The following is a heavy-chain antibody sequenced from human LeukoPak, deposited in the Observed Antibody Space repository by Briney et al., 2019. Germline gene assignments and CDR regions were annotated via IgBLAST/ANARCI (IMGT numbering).Heavy chain of an antibody. CDR3: ARVVITMVQGVIIKAPRFDY. CDR2: IYHSGSA. CDR1: GYSISNGYQ. Sequence: SETLSLTCAVSGYSISNGYQWAWIRQPPGKTLEWIGSIYHSGSAHYNPSLKSRVTISVDTSKNQFSLKLSSVTAADTAVYYCARVVITMVQGVIIKAPRFDYWGQGTLVTVSS. D-gene: IGHD3-10*01. V-gene: IGHV4-38-2*01. J-gene: IGHJ4*02.